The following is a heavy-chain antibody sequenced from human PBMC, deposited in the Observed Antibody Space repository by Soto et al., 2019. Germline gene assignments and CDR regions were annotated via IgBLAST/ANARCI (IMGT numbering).Heavy chain of an antibody. Sequence: PSDTLSLTCTVAGGTMSSSSDYWGWILHPPGKGLEWIGSIDYSGSTYYNPSLQSRVTISVDTSKNQFPLRLSAVIAADTAVYYCARDLTTVTCDYWGQGTLLTVSS. J-gene: IGHJ4*02. CDR3: ARDLTTVTCDY. V-gene: IGHV4-39*02. CDR1: GGTMSSSSDY. CDR2: IDYSGST. D-gene: IGHD4-17*01.